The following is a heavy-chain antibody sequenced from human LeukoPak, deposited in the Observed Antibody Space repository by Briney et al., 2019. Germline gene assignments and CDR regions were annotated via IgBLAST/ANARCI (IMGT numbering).Heavy chain of an antibody. CDR3: AKDRARSGSHPVDFDY. Sequence: GGSLRLSCAASGFTFSSYGMSWVRQAPGRGLEWVSVISATGGSTYYADAVKGRFTISRDNSKNTLYLQMNSLRAEDTALYYCAKDRARSGSHPVDFDYWGQGTLVTVSS. J-gene: IGHJ4*02. V-gene: IGHV3-23*01. D-gene: IGHD2-15*01. CDR2: ISATGGST. CDR1: GFTFSSYG.